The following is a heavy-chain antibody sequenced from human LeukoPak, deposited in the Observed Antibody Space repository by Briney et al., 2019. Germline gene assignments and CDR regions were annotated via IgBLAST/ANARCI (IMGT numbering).Heavy chain of an antibody. CDR1: GVSIRIYH. J-gene: IGHJ2*01. CDR3: ASDFGGSDGYTGYWYFDL. D-gene: IGHD5-24*01. CDR2: IHYCGSP. Sequence: SETLSLPCTVCGVSIRIYHWRWIRPPPGKALECIGYIHYCGSPTYNPFLKSRITISVDTSKNQFSLKLSSVTAADTAVYFCASDFGGSDGYTGYWYFDLWGRGTLVTVAS. V-gene: IGHV4-59*01.